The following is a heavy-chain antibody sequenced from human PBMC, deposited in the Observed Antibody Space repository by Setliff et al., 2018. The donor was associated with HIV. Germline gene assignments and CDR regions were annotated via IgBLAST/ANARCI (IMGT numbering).Heavy chain of an antibody. CDR3: ARHFGYNPGWFDS. CDR1: GFSSTSHW. D-gene: IGHD3-10*01. Sequence: PGESLKISCKGSGFSSTSHWISWVRQMPGKGLEWMGRIDPADSYTHYSPSFQGHITISIDKSISSASLHWSSLRTSDTAIYYCARHFGYNPGWFDSWGQGTLVTVSS. V-gene: IGHV5-10-1*01. J-gene: IGHJ5*01. CDR2: IDPADSYT.